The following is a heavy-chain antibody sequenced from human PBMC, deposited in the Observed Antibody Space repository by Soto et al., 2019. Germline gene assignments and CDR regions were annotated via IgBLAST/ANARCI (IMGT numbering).Heavy chain of an antibody. CDR2: IWYDGSNK. V-gene: IGHV3-33*01. J-gene: IGHJ4*02. D-gene: IGHD4-17*01. CDR3: GRDAGGAPWY. Sequence: QVQLVESGGGVVQPGRSLRLSCAASGFTFSSYGMHWVRQAPGEGLEWVAVIWYDGSNKYYADSVKGRFTISRDNSKNTRELHLTVLSAEDKAVSCCGRDAGGAPWYWGQGILVTVSS. CDR1: GFTFSSYG.